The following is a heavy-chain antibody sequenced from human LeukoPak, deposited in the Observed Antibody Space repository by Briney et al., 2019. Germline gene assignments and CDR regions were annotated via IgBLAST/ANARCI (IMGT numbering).Heavy chain of an antibody. V-gene: IGHV4-39*07. D-gene: IGHD6-6*01. CDR3: ARAPTIAARRNWFDP. CDR2: IYYSGST. Sequence: PSETLSLTCTVSGGSISSSSYYWGWVRQPPGKGMGWRGSIYYSGSTYYNPSLKSRVTISVDTSQNQFSLKLSSVTAADTAVYYCARAPTIAARRNWFDPWGQGTLVTVSS. J-gene: IGHJ5*02. CDR1: GGSISSSSYY.